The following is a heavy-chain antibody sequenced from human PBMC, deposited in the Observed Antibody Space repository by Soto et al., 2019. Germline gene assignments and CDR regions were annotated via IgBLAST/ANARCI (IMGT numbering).Heavy chain of an antibody. J-gene: IGHJ6*02. CDR1: GFTFSSYA. V-gene: IGHV3-30-3*01. Sequence: GGSLRLSCAASGFTFSSYAMHWVRQAPGKGLEWVAVISYDGSNKYYADSVKGRFTISRDNSKNTLYLQMNSLRAEDTAVYYGASSQCITIFCPYGMDVWGQGTTVTVSS. D-gene: IGHD3-9*01. CDR3: ASSQCITIFCPYGMDV. CDR2: ISYDGSNK.